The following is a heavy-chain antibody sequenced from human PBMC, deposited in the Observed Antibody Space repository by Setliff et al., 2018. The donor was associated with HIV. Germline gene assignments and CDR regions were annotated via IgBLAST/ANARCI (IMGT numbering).Heavy chain of an antibody. V-gene: IGHV3-7*05. CDR1: GFTFSRFW. J-gene: IGHJ4*02. CDR3: ASHFGYCSSTSCEGY. CDR2: IKQDGSEK. D-gene: IGHD2-2*01. Sequence: PGGSLRLSCAASGFTFSRFWMSWVRQAPGKGLEWVANIKQDGSEKYYVDSVKGRFTISRDNAKNSLYLQMNSLRAEDTAVYYCASHFGYCSSTSCEGYWGQGALVTVSS.